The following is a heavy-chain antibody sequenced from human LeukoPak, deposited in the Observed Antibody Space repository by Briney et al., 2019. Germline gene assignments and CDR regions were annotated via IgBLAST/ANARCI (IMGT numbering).Heavy chain of an antibody. CDR3: ARVNVGSAIFEPNWFDP. CDR1: GDSVSSNSAA. CDR2: IYYRSKSKWYN. J-gene: IGHJ5*02. V-gene: IGHV6-1*01. Sequence: SQTLSLTCAISGDSVSSNSAAWNWIRQSPSRGLEWLGRIYYRSKSKWYNDYAVSVESRITINPDTSKNQFSLQLNSVTPEDTAVYYCARVNVGSAIFEPNWFDPWGQGTLGNVSS. D-gene: IGHD3-3*01.